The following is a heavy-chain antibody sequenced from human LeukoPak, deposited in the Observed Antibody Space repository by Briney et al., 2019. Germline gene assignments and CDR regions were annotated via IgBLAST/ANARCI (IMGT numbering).Heavy chain of an antibody. D-gene: IGHD3/OR15-3a*01. J-gene: IGHJ6*02. CDR2: IYTSGST. Sequence: SETLSLTCTVSGGSISGGSYYWSWIRQPAGKGLKWKGRIYTSGSTNYNPSLKIRVTISVDTSKNQFSLKLSSVTAADTAVYYCARSLDYLYGMDVWGQGTTVTVSS. V-gene: IGHV4-61*02. CDR3: ARSLDYLYGMDV. CDR1: GGSISGGSYY.